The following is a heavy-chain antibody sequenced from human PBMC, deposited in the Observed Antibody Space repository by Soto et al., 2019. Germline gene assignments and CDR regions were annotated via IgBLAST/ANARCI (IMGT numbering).Heavy chain of an antibody. CDR3: ASGLSGDKVDQ. CDR1: GGSISDGAYY. Sequence: QVQLQESGPGLVKPSQTLSLTCTVSGGSISDGAYYWSWIRQPPGKGLEWIGHIYDSGNTYNNPSIKSRLTISGDTSKNHFSLNLNSVTAADTAVYYCASGLSGDKVDQWGQGTLVTVSS. V-gene: IGHV4-30-4*01. CDR2: IYDSGNT. D-gene: IGHD2-21*01. J-gene: IGHJ4*02.